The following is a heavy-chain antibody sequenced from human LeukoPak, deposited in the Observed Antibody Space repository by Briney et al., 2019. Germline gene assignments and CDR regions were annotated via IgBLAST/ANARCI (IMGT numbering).Heavy chain of an antibody. D-gene: IGHD6-6*01. V-gene: IGHV3-21*01. J-gene: IGHJ4*02. Sequence: PGGSLRLSCAASGFTFSSYGVSWVRQAPGKGLEWVSSISSSSSYIYYADSVKGRFTISRDNAKNSLYLQMNSLRAEDTAVYYCARGRIAALLFDYWGQGTLVTVSS. CDR3: ARGRIAALLFDY. CDR1: GFTFSSYG. CDR2: ISSSSSYI.